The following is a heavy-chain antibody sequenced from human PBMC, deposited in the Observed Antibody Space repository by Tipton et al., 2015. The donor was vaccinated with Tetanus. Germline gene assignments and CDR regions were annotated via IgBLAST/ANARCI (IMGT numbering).Heavy chain of an antibody. Sequence: SLRLSCAASGFTLSRYTLNWVRQAPGKGLEWVSSISSSSRYIYYADSVKGRFTISRDNAKNSLYLQMNSLRAEDTAVYYCAREVHCSGGSCYGYYYYGMDVWGQGTTVTVSS. D-gene: IGHD2-15*01. V-gene: IGHV3-21*01. J-gene: IGHJ6*02. CDR1: GFTLSRYT. CDR3: AREVHCSGGSCYGYYYYGMDV. CDR2: ISSSSRYI.